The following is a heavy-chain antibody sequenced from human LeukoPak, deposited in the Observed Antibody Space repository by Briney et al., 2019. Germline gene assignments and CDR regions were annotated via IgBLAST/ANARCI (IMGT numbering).Heavy chain of an antibody. Sequence: ASVKVSCKASGGTFSSYAISWVRQAPGQGLEWMGGIIPIFGTANYAQKFQGRVTITTDESTSTAYMELSSLRSEDTAVYYCARAGGDGYNTTWFDPWGQGTLVTVSS. CDR1: GGTFSSYA. D-gene: IGHD5-24*01. V-gene: IGHV1-69*05. CDR3: ARAGGDGYNTTWFDP. CDR2: IIPIFGTA. J-gene: IGHJ5*02.